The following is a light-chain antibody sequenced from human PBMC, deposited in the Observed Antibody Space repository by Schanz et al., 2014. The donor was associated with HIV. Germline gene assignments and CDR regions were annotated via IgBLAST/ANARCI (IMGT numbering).Light chain of an antibody. V-gene: IGKV1-5*03. CDR3: KQYNDGSST. Sequence: DIQMTQSPSTLSASVGDRVTITCRASQSISSWLAWYQQKPGKAPKLLIYKASSLESGVPSRFSGSGSGTEFTLTISSMQHDDFATYYCKQYNDGSSTFGQGTKLEIK. J-gene: IGKJ2*01. CDR1: QSISSW. CDR2: KAS.